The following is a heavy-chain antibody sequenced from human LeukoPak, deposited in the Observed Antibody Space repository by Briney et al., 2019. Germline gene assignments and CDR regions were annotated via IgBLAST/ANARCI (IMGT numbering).Heavy chain of an antibody. CDR2: INPNSGGT. V-gene: IGHV1-2*02. CDR3: ARDLGTVTTFDAFDI. Sequence: ASVKVTCKASGYTFTDYYMYWVRQAPGQGLEWMGWINPNSGGTNYAQKFQGRVTMTRDTSISTAYMELSRLRSDDTAVYYCARDLGTVTTFDAFDIWGQGTMVTVSS. D-gene: IGHD4-17*01. CDR1: GYTFTDYY. J-gene: IGHJ3*02.